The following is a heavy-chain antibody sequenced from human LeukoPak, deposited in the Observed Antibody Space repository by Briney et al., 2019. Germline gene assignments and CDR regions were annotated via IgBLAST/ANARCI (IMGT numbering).Heavy chain of an antibody. CDR2: ISGSGGST. J-gene: IGHJ6*03. V-gene: IGHV3-23*01. CDR3: AKDRDYYYGSGSHTPMDV. Sequence: GGSLRLSCAASGFTFSSYAMSWVRQAPGKGLEWVSAISGSGGSTYYADSVKGRFTISRDNSKNTLYLQMNSLRAEDTAVYYCAKDRDYYYGSGSHTPMDVWGKGTTVTVSS. CDR1: GFTFSSYA. D-gene: IGHD3-10*01.